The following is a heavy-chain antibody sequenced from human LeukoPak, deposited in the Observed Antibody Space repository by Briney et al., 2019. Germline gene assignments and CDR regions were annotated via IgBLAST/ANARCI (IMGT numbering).Heavy chain of an antibody. J-gene: IGHJ4*02. CDR2: FSGSGGST. D-gene: IGHD3-3*01. CDR3: AKDSHDFWSGYSY. Sequence: GGSLRLSCAASGFIFSSYSMNWVRQAPGKGLEWVSTFSGSGGSTYYADSVKGRFTISRDNSKNTLYLQMNSLRAEDTAVYYCAKDSHDFWSGYSYWGQGSLVTVSS. CDR1: GFIFSSYS. V-gene: IGHV3-23*01.